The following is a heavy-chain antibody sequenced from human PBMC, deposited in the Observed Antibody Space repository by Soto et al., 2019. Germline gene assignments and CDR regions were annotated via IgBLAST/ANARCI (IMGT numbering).Heavy chain of an antibody. J-gene: IGHJ6*02. Sequence: GESLKISCKGSGYSFTSYWIGWVRQMPGKGLEWMGIIYPGDSDTRYSPSFQGQVTISADKSISTAYLQWSSLKASDTAMYYCASSRGYDPSYYYYGMDVWGQGTTVTVSS. CDR3: ASSRGYDPSYYYYGMDV. V-gene: IGHV5-51*01. CDR2: IYPGDSDT. CDR1: GYSFTSYW. D-gene: IGHD5-12*01.